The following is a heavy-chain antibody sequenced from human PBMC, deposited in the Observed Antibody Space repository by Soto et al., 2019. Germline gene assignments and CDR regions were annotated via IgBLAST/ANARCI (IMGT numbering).Heavy chain of an antibody. CDR3: VRGASLNFDY. J-gene: IGHJ4*02. CDR1: KFAFNTFW. CDR2: INQDGSER. Sequence: HPGGPLRLSCTASKFAFNTFWMTWVRQAPGKGQEWVANINQDGSERYYVDSVKGRFTFSRDNAKNSLYLQMNSLRAEDTAFYYCVRGASLNFDYWGQGTLVTVSS. D-gene: IGHD1-26*01. V-gene: IGHV3-7*05.